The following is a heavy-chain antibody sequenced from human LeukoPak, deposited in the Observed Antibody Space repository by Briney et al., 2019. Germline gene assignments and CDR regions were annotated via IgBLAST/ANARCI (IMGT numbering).Heavy chain of an antibody. CDR2: IYYSGST. J-gene: IGHJ6*03. V-gene: IGHV4-61*05. Sequence: SETLSLTCTVSGGSISSSSYYWGWIRQPPGKGLEWIVYIYYSGSTNYNPSLKSRVTISVDTSKNQFSLKLSSVTAADTAVYYCARTAMVRGVIPRCYYYYMDVWGKGTTVTVSS. CDR1: GGSISSSSYY. CDR3: ARTAMVRGVIPRCYYYYMDV. D-gene: IGHD3-10*01.